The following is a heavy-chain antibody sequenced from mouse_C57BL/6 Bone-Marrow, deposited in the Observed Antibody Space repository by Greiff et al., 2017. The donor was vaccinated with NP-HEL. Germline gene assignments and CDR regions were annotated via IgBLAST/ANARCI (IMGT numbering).Heavy chain of an antibody. J-gene: IGHJ2*01. CDR2: ISDGGSYT. CDR1: GFTFSSYA. Sequence: EVKLMESGGGLVKPGGSLKLSCAASGFTFSSYAMSWVRQTPEKRLEWVATISDGGSYTYYPDNVKGRFTISRDNAKNNLYLQMSHLKSEDTAMYYCARRWFYFDYWGQDTTLTVSS. CDR3: ARRWFYFDY. V-gene: IGHV5-4*03. D-gene: IGHD2-2*01.